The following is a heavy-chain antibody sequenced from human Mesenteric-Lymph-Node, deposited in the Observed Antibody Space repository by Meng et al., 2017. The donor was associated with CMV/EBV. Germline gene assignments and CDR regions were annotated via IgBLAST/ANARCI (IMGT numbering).Heavy chain of an antibody. CDR2: ISGSGGVI. CDR1: GFTFSDNY. Sequence: GESLKISCAASGFTFSDNYMSWIRQAPGKGLEWLSYISGSGGVIYYADSVKGRFTISRDNAKDSMYLHMNSLRAEDMALYYCVKGRTSDVYYGMDVWGQGTTVTVSS. CDR3: VKGRTSDVYYGMDV. D-gene: IGHD2-2*01. V-gene: IGHV3-11*01. J-gene: IGHJ6*02.